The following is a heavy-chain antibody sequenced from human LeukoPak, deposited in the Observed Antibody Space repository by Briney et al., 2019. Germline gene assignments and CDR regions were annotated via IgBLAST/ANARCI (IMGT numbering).Heavy chain of an antibody. D-gene: IGHD3-22*01. V-gene: IGHV3-21*04. CDR2: ISSSSSYI. CDR3: AKAITMIDPPGY. CDR1: GFTFSSYS. Sequence: GGSLRLSCAASGFTFSSYSMNWVRQAPGKGLEWVSSISSSSSYIYYADSVKGRFTISRDSAKNSLFLQMNSLRAEDTAVYYCAKAITMIDPPGYWGQGTLVTVSS. J-gene: IGHJ4*02.